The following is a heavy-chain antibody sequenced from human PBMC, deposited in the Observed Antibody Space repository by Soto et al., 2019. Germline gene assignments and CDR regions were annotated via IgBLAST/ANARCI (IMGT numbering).Heavy chain of an antibody. Sequence: QVQLQESGPGLVKPSQTLSLTCTVSGGSISSVGYYWSWIRQHPGNGLEWIGYIYYSGSTYYNPSLKSRVTISVDTSKNQFSLKLSSVTAADTAVYYCARGRTSSPTPGDYWGQGTLVTVSS. CDR2: IYYSGST. CDR3: ARGRTSSPTPGDY. CDR1: GGSISSVGYY. D-gene: IGHD2-2*01. V-gene: IGHV4-31*03. J-gene: IGHJ4*02.